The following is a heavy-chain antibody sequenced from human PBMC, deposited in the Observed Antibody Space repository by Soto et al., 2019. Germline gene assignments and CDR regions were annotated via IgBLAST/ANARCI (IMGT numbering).Heavy chain of an antibody. Sequence: ASVKVSCKASGYAFTIYGISWVRQAPGQGLEWMGWISAYNGNTNYAQKLQGRVTMTTDTSTSTAYMELRSLRSDDTAVYYCARVRDYYDSSGYYVDYWGQGTLVTVS. CDR1: GYAFTIYG. D-gene: IGHD3-22*01. CDR2: ISAYNGNT. J-gene: IGHJ4*02. V-gene: IGHV1-18*01. CDR3: ARVRDYYDSSGYYVDY.